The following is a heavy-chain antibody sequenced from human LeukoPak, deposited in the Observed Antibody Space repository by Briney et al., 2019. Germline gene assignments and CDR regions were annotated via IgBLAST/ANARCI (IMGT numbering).Heavy chain of an antibody. CDR3: ARAHGSAGGNWFDP. CDR2: ISSSSSYI. D-gene: IGHD2-8*02. J-gene: IGHJ5*02. Sequence: SGGSLRLSCAASGFTFSSYSMNWVRQAPGKGLEWVSSISSSSSYIYYADSVKGRFTISRDNAKNSLYLQMNSLRAEDTAVYYCARAHGSAGGNWFDPWGQGTLVTVPS. CDR1: GFTFSSYS. V-gene: IGHV3-21*01.